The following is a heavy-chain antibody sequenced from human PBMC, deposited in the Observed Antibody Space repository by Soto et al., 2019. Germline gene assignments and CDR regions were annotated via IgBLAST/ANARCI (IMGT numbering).Heavy chain of an antibody. CDR2: ISGSGGST. CDR1: GFTFSSYA. V-gene: IGHV3-23*01. J-gene: IGHJ6*03. Sequence: PGGSLRLSCAASGFTFSSYAMSWVRQAPGKGLEWVSAISGSGGSTYYADSVKGRFTISRDNSKNTLYLQMNSLRAEDTAVYYCAKDFYSGYDLYYYYYYMDVWGKGTTVTVSS. D-gene: IGHD5-12*01. CDR3: AKDFYSGYDLYYYYYYMDV.